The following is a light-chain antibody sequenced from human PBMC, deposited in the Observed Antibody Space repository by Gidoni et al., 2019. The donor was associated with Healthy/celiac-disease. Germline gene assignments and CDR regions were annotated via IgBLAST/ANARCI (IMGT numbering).Light chain of an antibody. CDR2: DAS. Sequence: DIQMTQSPSSLSASVGDRVTITCQASQDISNFLNWFQQKPGKAPKLLIYDASTLERGVPSRFSGSGSGTDFTFTISSLQPEDIATYYCQQYDNLPCSFGQGTKLEIK. J-gene: IGKJ2*04. CDR1: QDISNF. V-gene: IGKV1-33*01. CDR3: QQYDNLPCS.